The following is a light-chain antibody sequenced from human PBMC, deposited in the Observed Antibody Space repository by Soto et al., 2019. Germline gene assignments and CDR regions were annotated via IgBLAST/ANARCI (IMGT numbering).Light chain of an antibody. J-gene: IGKJ1*01. CDR3: QQYNSYST. CDR1: QSISSW. V-gene: IGKV1-5*03. CDR2: KAS. Sequence: IQMTQSPSSLSASVGDSVTITCLASQSISSWLAWYQQKPGKAPKLLVYKASSLDSGVPSRFSGSGSGTEFTLTISSLQPDDYATYYCQQYNSYSTFGQGPKV.